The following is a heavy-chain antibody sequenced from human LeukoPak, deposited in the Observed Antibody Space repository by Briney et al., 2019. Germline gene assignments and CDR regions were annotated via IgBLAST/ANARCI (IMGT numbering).Heavy chain of an antibody. D-gene: IGHD2-2*01. CDR2: ISSSSSYI. CDR1: GFTFSSYS. V-gene: IGHV3-21*01. CDR3: ARDRDCSSTSCPIDY. Sequence: PGGSLRLSCAASGFTFSSYSMNWVRQAPGKGLEWVSSISSSSSYIYYADSVKGRLTITRDNAKNSLYPQMHSLRAEDTAVYYCARDRDCSSTSCPIDYWGQGTLVTVSS. J-gene: IGHJ4*02.